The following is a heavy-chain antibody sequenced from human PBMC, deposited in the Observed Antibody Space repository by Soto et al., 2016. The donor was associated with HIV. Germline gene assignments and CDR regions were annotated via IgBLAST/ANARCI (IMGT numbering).Heavy chain of an antibody. CDR2: ISDSGGNT. D-gene: IGHD3-10*01. J-gene: IGHJ4*02. V-gene: IGHV3-23*04. CDR1: GFTFSSFA. Sequence: EVQLVESGGGLVQPGGSLRLSCAASGFTFSSFAMNWVRQAPGKGLEWLSVISDSGGNTYYADSVKGRFTIARDNSNNTVYLQMQSLRAEDTAVYYCAKDKSRFGETLDYWGQGIRGHCLL. CDR3: AKDKSRFGETLDY.